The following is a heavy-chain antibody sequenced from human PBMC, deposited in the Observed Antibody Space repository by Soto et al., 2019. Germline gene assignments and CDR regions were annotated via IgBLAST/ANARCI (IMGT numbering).Heavy chain of an antibody. J-gene: IGHJ6*02. Sequence: PSETLSLTCTVPGGSVSSGSYYWTWIRQPPGKGLEWLGYIYYSGTTNYNPPLKSRITISVDTSGNQFSLKRSSVTAADTAVYFCARTYCTTTACQAHGIDVWGQGTTVTVSS. CDR3: ARTYCTTTACQAHGIDV. CDR2: IYYSGTT. D-gene: IGHD4-4*01. V-gene: IGHV4-61*01. CDR1: GGSVSSGSYY.